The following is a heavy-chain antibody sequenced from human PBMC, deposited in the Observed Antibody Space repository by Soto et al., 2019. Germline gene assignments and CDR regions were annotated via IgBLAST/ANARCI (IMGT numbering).Heavy chain of an antibody. CDR2: ISYDGSKK. Sequence: QVQLVESGGGVVQPGRSLRLSCAGSGFTFSSYGMHWVRQAPGKGLEWVAVISYDGSKKYYADSVKGRFTISRDNSKNTLYLQMDSLRVADTAVYYCAKGLSVIQKRLMDAHWGEGTQVTVSS. D-gene: IGHD5-18*01. CDR3: AKGLSVIQKRLMDAH. CDR1: GFTFSSYG. J-gene: IGHJ4*02. V-gene: IGHV3-30*18.